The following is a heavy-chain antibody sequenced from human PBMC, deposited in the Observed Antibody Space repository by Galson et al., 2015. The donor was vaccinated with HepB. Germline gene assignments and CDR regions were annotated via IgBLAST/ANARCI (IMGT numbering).Heavy chain of an antibody. Sequence: SLRLSCAASGFTFSSLGMTWVRQAPGKGLECVSAIGVNAGSTDYADSVKGQFTISRDNSKNMLYLQMNNLRAEDTAVYYCAKGTTNIDYWGQGTLVTVSS. V-gene: IGHV3-23*01. CDR3: AKGTTNIDY. D-gene: IGHD1-1*01. CDR1: GFTFSSLG. CDR2: IGVNAGST. J-gene: IGHJ4*02.